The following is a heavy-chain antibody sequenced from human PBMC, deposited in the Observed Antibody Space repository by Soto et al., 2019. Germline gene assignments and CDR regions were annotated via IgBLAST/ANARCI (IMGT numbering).Heavy chain of an antibody. CDR1: GGTFSSYA. D-gene: IGHD4-4*01. V-gene: IGHV1-69*13. CDR3: ARTVTPVEYYYCGMDV. Sequence: SVKVSCKASGGTFSSYAISWVRQAPGQGLEWMGGIIPIFGTANYAQKFQGRVTITADESTSTAYMELSSLRSEDTAVYYCARTVTPVEYYYCGMDVWGQGTTVTVSS. CDR2: IIPIFGTA. J-gene: IGHJ6*02.